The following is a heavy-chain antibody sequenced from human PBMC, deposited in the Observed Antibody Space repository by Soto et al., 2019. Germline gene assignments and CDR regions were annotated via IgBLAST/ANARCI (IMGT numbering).Heavy chain of an antibody. Sequence: ASVKVSCKASGGTFSSYTISWVRQAPGQGLEWMGGIIPIFGTANYAQKFQGRVTITADESTSTAYMELSSLRSEDTAVYYGALGAARPRTYYNGKNCWGKGTRVIVSS. CDR3: ALGAARPRTYYNGKNC. CDR2: IIPIFGTA. J-gene: IGHJ6*01. D-gene: IGHD1-26*01. CDR1: GGTFSSYT. V-gene: IGHV1-69*13.